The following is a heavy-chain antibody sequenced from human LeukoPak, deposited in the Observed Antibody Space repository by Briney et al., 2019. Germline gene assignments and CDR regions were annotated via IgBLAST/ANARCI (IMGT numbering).Heavy chain of an antibody. CDR3: ARDPREGSGLAGY. Sequence: ASVKVSCKASGGTFSSYAISWVRQAPGQGLEWMGRIIPILGIANYAQKFQGRVTITADKSTSTAYMELSSLRSEDTAVYYCARDPREGSGLAGYWGQGTLVTVSS. D-gene: IGHD6-19*01. J-gene: IGHJ4*02. V-gene: IGHV1-69*04. CDR1: GGTFSSYA. CDR2: IIPILGIA.